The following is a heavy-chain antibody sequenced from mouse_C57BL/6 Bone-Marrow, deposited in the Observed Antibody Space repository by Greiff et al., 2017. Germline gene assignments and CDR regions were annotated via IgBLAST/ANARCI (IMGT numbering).Heavy chain of an antibody. V-gene: IGHV1-20*01. CDR2: INPYNGST. Sequence: VQLKESGPELVKPGDSVKISCKASGYSFTGYFLNWVMQSHGKSLEWIGRINPYNGSTFSNQKFKGKATLTVDKSSTTAHMELRSLTSEDYAVYYCARTGGYSPYWYFDVWGTGTTVTVSS. CDR1: GYSFTGYF. D-gene: IGHD2-3*01. CDR3: ARTGGYSPYWYFDV. J-gene: IGHJ1*03.